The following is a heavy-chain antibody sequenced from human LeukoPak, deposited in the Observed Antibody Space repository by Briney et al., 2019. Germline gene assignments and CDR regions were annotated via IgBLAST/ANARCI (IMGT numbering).Heavy chain of an antibody. CDR2: IYYSGST. D-gene: IGHD3-22*01. V-gene: IGHV4-59*01. J-gene: IGHJ4*02. CDR3: ARHLLHYYDSSGYFDY. CDR1: GGSISSYY. Sequence: SETLSLTCTVSGGSISSYYWSWIRQPPEKGLEWIGYIYYSGSTNYNPSLKSRVTISVDTSKNQFSLKLSSVTAADTAVYYCARHLLHYYDSSGYFDYWGQGTLVTVSS.